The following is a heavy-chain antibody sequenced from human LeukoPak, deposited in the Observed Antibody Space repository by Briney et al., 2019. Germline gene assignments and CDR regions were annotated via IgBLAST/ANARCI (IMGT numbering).Heavy chain of an antibody. CDR1: GGSISSYY. CDR2: IYYSGST. Sequence: SETLSLTCTVSGGSISSYYWSWIRQPPGKGLEWIGYIYYSGSTNYNPSLTSRVTISVDTSKNQFSLKLSSVTAADTAVYYCARSHCSGGSCYPSSSFDYWGQGTLVTVSS. V-gene: IGHV4-59*08. D-gene: IGHD2-15*01. J-gene: IGHJ4*02. CDR3: ARSHCSGGSCYPSSSFDY.